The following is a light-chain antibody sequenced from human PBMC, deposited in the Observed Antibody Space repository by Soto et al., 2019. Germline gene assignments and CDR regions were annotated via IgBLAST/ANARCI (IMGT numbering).Light chain of an antibody. J-gene: IGLJ2*01. Sequence: QSALTQPASVSGSPGQSITISCTGTSSDVGSYNLVSWYQQHPGKPPKLMIYEGSKRPSGVSNRFSGSKSGNTASLTISGLQAEDEADYYCCSYAGSSLFGGGTKVTVL. CDR3: CSYAGSSL. V-gene: IGLV2-23*01. CDR1: SSDVGSYNL. CDR2: EGS.